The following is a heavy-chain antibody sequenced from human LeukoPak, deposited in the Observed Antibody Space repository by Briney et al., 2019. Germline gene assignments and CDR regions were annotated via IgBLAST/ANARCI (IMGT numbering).Heavy chain of an antibody. Sequence: GGSLRLSCTVSGFTVSSNSMSWVRQAPGKGLEWVSFIYSDNTHYSDSVKGRFTISRDNSKNTLYVQMNSLRAEDTAVYYCAKDPPYYYDSSGYGGGAFDIWGQGTMVTVSS. V-gene: IGHV3-53*01. D-gene: IGHD3-22*01. J-gene: IGHJ3*02. CDR1: GFTVSSNS. CDR2: IYSDNT. CDR3: AKDPPYYYDSSGYGGGAFDI.